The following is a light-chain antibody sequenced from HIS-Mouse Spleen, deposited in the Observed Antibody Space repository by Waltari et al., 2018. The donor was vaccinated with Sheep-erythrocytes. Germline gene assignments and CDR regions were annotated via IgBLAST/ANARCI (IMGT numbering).Light chain of an antibody. CDR3: CSYAGSYNHV. J-gene: IGLJ1*01. CDR1: SSDGGGDNY. V-gene: IGLV2-11*01. CDR2: DVS. Sequence: QSALTQPRSVSGSPGQSVTISCTGTSSDGGGDNYVSWYQQHPGKAPKLMIYDVSKRPSRVPYRFSGSKSGHTASLTIAGLQAEDEADYYCCSYAGSYNHVFATGTKVTVL.